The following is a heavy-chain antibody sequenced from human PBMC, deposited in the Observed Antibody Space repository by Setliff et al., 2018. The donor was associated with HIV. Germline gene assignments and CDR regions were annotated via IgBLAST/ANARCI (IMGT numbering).Heavy chain of an antibody. CDR3: ARSIRGLDV. CDR1: GGSISSDNYY. D-gene: IGHD3-3*02. CDR2: MYTSGST. Sequence: SETLSLTCTVSGGSISSDNYYWSWIRQPAGKGLEWIGRMYTSGSTNYNPSLKSRVTISVDTSKNQFSLKLSSVTAADTAVYYCARSIRGLDVWGQGTTVTVSS. J-gene: IGHJ6*02. V-gene: IGHV4-61*02.